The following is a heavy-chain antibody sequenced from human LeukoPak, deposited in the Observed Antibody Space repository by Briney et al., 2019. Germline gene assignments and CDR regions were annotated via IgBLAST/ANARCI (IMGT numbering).Heavy chain of an antibody. J-gene: IGHJ4*02. CDR2: ISSSSSYI. Sequence: PGGSLRLSCAASGSTFSSYSMNWVRQAPGKGLEWVSSISSSSSYIYYADSVKGRFTISRDNAKNSLYLQMNSLRAEDTAVYYCAREVPVRGVIYFDYWGQGTLVTVSS. D-gene: IGHD3-10*01. CDR3: AREVPVRGVIYFDY. V-gene: IGHV3-21*01. CDR1: GSTFSSYS.